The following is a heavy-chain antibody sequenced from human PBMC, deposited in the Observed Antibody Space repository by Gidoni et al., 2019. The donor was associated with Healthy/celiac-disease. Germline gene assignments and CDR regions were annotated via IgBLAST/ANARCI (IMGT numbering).Heavy chain of an antibody. Sequence: EVQLLESGGGLVQPGGSLRLSCAASGFPFSSYALSWVRQAPGKGLELVSAISGSGGSTYYADSVKGRFTISRDNSKNTLYLQMNSLRAEDTAVYYCAKSVSVVPAANMPLRADAFDIWGQGTMVTVSS. CDR1: GFPFSSYA. J-gene: IGHJ3*02. D-gene: IGHD2-2*01. CDR3: AKSVSVVPAANMPLRADAFDI. CDR2: ISGSGGST. V-gene: IGHV3-23*01.